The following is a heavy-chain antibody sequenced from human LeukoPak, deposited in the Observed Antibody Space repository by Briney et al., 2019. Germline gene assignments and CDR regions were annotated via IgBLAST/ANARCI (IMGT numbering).Heavy chain of an antibody. CDR3: GRVLDWTSINIIVVETGAPDGFDI. CDR2: IKQDGSEK. V-gene: IGHV3-7*01. CDR1: GFTFSSYW. D-gene: IGHD3-22*01. Sequence: GGSLRLSCAASGFTFSSYWMSWVRQAPGKGLEWVANIKQDGSEKYYVDSVKGRFTISRDNAKNSLYLQMNSLRAEDTAVYYCGRVLDWTSINIIVVETGAPDGFDIWGQGTMVTVSS. J-gene: IGHJ3*02.